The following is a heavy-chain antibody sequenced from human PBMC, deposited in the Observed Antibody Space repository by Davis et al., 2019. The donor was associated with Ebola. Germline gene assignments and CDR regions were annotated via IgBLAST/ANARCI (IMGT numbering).Heavy chain of an antibody. Sequence: ASVKVSCKASGYTFTSYGITWVRQAPRQGLEWMGWMNPNSGNTGYAQKFQGRVTMTRNTSISTAYMELSSLRSEDTAVYYCARGPYSSSWSNYYYYGMDVWGKGTTVTVSS. CDR2: MNPNSGNT. D-gene: IGHD6-13*01. CDR1: GYTFTSYG. CDR3: ARGPYSSSWSNYYYYGMDV. J-gene: IGHJ6*04. V-gene: IGHV1-8*02.